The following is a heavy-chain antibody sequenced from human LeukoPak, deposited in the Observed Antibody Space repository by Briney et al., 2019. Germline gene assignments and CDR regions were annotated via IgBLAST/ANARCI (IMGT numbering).Heavy chain of an antibody. Sequence: GSLRLSCAASGFTVSSTYMSWVRQAPGKGLEWVSVIYSGGNIYYIDSVKGRFTISRDTSKNTLYLQMNSLRAEDTAVYYCARDQYSSGWHYFDYWGQGTLVTVSS. CDR3: ARDQYSSGWHYFDY. CDR2: IYSGGNI. V-gene: IGHV3-53*01. D-gene: IGHD6-19*01. J-gene: IGHJ4*02. CDR1: GFTVSSTY.